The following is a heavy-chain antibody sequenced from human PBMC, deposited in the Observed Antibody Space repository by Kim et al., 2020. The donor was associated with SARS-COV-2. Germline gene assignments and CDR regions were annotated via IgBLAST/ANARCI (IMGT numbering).Heavy chain of an antibody. CDR1: GSIFTSYT. Sequence: GGSLRLSCVASGSIFTSYTINWVRQAPGKGLEWVSCITSSSAYIYYADSVKGRFTISRDNAKKSTYLQMNSLRPEDSAVYYCVRGEGGPPAVRTYDHYYGLDVWGQGTTVNVS. J-gene: IGHJ6*02. CDR3: VRGEGGPPAVRTYDHYYGLDV. CDR2: ITSSSAYI. D-gene: IGHD3-3*01. V-gene: IGHV3-21*01.